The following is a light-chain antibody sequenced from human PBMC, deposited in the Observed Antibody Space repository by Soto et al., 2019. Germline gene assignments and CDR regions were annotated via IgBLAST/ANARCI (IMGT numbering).Light chain of an antibody. Sequence: IQMTQSPSSLSASVGDRLSITCRASQVITNDLGWYQQKPGKAPKRLIYAASTLQSGVPSRFSGSGSGTEFSLTISSLQPEDFATYFCLQHKSYQWTFGQGTKVDSK. J-gene: IGKJ1*01. CDR2: AAS. CDR1: QVITND. V-gene: IGKV1-17*01. CDR3: LQHKSYQWT.